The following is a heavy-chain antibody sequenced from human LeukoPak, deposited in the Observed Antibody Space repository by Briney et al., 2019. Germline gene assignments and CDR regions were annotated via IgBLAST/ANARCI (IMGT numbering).Heavy chain of an antibody. J-gene: IGHJ6*03. D-gene: IGHD3-22*01. CDR1: GFTFSSYA. V-gene: IGHV3-30*04. CDR2: ISYDGSSK. Sequence: GGSLRLSCAASGFTFSSYAMHWVRQAPGKGVEWVAVISYDGSSKYYADSVKGRFTISRDNSKNTLYLQMNSLRAEDTAVYYCAGAEAEYYDSSGHLYYYYYMDVWGKGTTVTVSS. CDR3: AGAEAEYYDSSGHLYYYYYMDV.